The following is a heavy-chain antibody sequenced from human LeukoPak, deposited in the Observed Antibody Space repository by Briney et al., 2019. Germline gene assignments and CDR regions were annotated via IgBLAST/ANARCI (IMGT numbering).Heavy chain of an antibody. Sequence: GGSLRLSCAASGFTFSSYEMNWVRQAPGKGLEWVSSISSSSYIYYADSVKGRFTISRDNAKNSLYLQMNSLRAEDTAVYYCARAPAQLWFGELLFDPWGQGTLVTVSS. CDR2: ISSSSYI. V-gene: IGHV3-21*01. CDR3: ARAPAQLWFGELLFDP. D-gene: IGHD3-10*01. CDR1: GFTFSSYE. J-gene: IGHJ5*02.